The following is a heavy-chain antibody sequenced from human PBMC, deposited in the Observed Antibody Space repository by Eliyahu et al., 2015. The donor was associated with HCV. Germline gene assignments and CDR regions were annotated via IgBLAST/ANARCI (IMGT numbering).Heavy chain of an antibody. CDR2: INQSXST. V-gene: IGHV4-34*02. CDR3: ARGNSRLCRGGSCPRAFDY. Sequence: QVLLQQWGAGLLKPSETLSLTCAVSGESFSNYYXSWXRQPPGKGLEWIGEINQSXSTNYNPSLKSRVTMSVDTSKNQFSLKLTSVTAADTAVYYCARGNSRLCRGGSCPRAFDYWGQGTLVTVSS. J-gene: IGHJ4*02. D-gene: IGHD2-15*01. CDR1: GESFSNYY.